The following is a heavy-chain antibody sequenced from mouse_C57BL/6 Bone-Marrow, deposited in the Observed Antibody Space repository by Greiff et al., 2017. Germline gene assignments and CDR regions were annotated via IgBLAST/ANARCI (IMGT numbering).Heavy chain of an antibody. V-gene: IGHV1-52*01. J-gene: IGHJ2*01. Sequence: VQLQQPGAELVRPGSSVKLSCKASGYTFTSYWMHWVKQRPLQGLEWIGNIDPSDSETHYNQKFKDKATLTVDKSSSTAYMQLSSLTSEDSAVYYCARSRRQLRRYYFDYWGQGTTLTVSS. CDR3: ARSRRQLRRYYFDY. D-gene: IGHD3-2*02. CDR1: GYTFTSYW. CDR2: IDPSDSET.